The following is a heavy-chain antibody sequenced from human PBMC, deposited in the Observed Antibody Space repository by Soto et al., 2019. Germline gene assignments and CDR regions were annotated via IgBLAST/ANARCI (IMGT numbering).Heavy chain of an antibody. CDR3: AKTGGDLMTGFSPNYFDC. Sequence: EMHLLESGGGLVKPGGSLRLSCAASGFNFDFYTMGWVRQAPGEGLQWVAVISGGSGFTYYADSVKGRFAISRDNSQKPLTLEMNSLGVEDTALYYCAKTGGDLMTGFSPNYFDCWGHGALVTVAT. CDR1: GFNFDFYT. V-gene: IGHV3-23*01. CDR2: ISGGSGFT. J-gene: IGHJ4*01. D-gene: IGHD3-9*01.